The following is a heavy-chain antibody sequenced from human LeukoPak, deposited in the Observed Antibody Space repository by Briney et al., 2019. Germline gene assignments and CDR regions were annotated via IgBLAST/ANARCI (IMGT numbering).Heavy chain of an antibody. D-gene: IGHD6-6*01. CDR1: GFTFSSYA. CDR3: ARGEPYSSSSLFDY. J-gene: IGHJ4*02. V-gene: IGHV3-21*01. Sequence: GGSLRLSCAASGFTFSSYAMSWVRQAPGKGLEWVSSISSSSSYIYYADSVKGRFTISRDNAKNSLYLQMNSLRAEDTAVYYCARGEPYSSSSLFDYWGQGTLVTVSS. CDR2: ISSSSSYI.